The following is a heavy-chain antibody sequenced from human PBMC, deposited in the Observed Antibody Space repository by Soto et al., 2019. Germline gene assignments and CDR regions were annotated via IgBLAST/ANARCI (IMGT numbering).Heavy chain of an antibody. D-gene: IGHD6-13*01. V-gene: IGHV3-23*01. Sequence: GGSLRPSCAASGFTLSSYAMSWVRQAPGKGLEWVSGFSGNCGSTYYADSVKGRFTISRDNSKSTLFLQMNSLRAEDTAVYYCAKTIASSATGYWGQGTLVTVSS. CDR2: FSGNCGST. J-gene: IGHJ4*02. CDR3: AKTIASSATGY. CDR1: GFTLSSYA.